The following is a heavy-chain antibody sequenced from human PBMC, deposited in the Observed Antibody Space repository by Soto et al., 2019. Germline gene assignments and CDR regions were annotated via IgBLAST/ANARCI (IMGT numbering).Heavy chain of an antibody. V-gene: IGHV1-58*01. Sequence: SVKVSCKASGFTFTSSAVQWVRQARGQRLEWIGWIVVGSGNTNYAQKLQGRVTMTTDTSTSTAYMELRSLRSDDTAVYYCARDVNFDYWGQGTLVTVSS. CDR2: IVVGSGNT. CDR3: ARDVNFDY. CDR1: GFTFTSSA. J-gene: IGHJ4*02.